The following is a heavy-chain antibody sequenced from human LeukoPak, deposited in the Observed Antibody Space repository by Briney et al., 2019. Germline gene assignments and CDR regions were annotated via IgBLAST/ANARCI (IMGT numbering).Heavy chain of an antibody. CDR3: ARPSYCTGGSCYNFDY. D-gene: IGHD2-15*01. V-gene: IGHV5-51*01. J-gene: IGHJ4*02. CDR1: GCSFTSQW. Sequence: PGESLKISCKGSGCSFTSQWIGWVRQMPGKGLGWMGIIYPGDSDTKYSPSFQGQVTISADKSISSAYLQWSSLNASDTAMYYCARPSYCTGGSCYNFDYWGQGTLVTVSS. CDR2: IYPGDSDT.